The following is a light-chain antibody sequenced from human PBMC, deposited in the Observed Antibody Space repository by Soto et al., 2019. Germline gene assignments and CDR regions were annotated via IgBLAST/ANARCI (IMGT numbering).Light chain of an antibody. CDR3: QQYDSYPLT. CDR1: QSINNL. Sequence: DVQMTQSPSTLSASVWDRVSSACRASQSINNLLAWYQQKPGKAPKFLIYDVSTLESGVPSRFSGSGSGTEFTLTISSLQPEDFATYYCQQYDSYPLTFGGGTKVDIK. V-gene: IGKV1-5*01. CDR2: DVS. J-gene: IGKJ4*01.